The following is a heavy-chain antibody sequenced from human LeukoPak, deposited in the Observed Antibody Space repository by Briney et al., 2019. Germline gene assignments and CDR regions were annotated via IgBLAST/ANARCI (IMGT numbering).Heavy chain of an antibody. V-gene: IGHV3-23*01. D-gene: IGHD1-7*01. CDR2: ISGSGGST. Sequence: SGGSLRLSCAASGFTFSTYSLNWVRQAPGKGLEWVSAISGSGGSTYYADSVKGRFTISRDNSKNTLYLQMNSLRAEDTAVYYCAIELDLELAYYGMDVWGQGTTVTVSS. CDR1: GFTFSTYS. CDR3: AIELDLELAYYGMDV. J-gene: IGHJ6*02.